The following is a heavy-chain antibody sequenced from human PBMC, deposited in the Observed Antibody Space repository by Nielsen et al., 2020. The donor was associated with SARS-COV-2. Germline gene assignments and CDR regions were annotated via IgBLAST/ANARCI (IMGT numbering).Heavy chain of an antibody. V-gene: IGHV3-30*04. D-gene: IGHD5-24*01. CDR2: ISYAGSNK. CDR1: GFTFSSYA. CDR3: AKERDGYNFLVYYCYGMDV. Sequence: GGSLRLSCAASGFTFSSYAMHWVRQAPGKGLEWVAVISYAGSNKYYADSVKGRFTISRDNSKNTLYLQMNSLRAEDTAVYYCAKERDGYNFLVYYCYGMDVWGQGTTVTVSS. J-gene: IGHJ6*02.